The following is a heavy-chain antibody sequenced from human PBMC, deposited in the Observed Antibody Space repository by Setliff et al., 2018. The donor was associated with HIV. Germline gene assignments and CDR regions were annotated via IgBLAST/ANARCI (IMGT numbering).Heavy chain of an antibody. Sequence: PGESLKISCKASGYSFTSYYIGWVRQMPGKGLEWMGIIYPDDSNIKYNPSFQNQVTISADKSISTAYLQVNNLKASDTATYYCARRDGRSMNAFEIWGPGTMVTVSS. D-gene: IGHD6-13*01. CDR2: IYPDDSNI. J-gene: IGHJ3*02. CDR3: ARRDGRSMNAFEI. CDR1: GYSFTSYY. V-gene: IGHV5-51*01.